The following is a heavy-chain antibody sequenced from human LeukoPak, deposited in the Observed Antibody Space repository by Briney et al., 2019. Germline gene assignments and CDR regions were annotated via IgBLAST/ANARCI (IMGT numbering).Heavy chain of an antibody. J-gene: IGHJ4*02. Sequence: SETLSLTCAVSGGSISSGGYSWSWIRQPPGKGLGWIGYIYHSGSTYYNPSLKSRVTISVDTSKNQFSLKLSSVTAADTAVYYCASGPYGSGSGMYTFDYWGQGTLVTVSS. D-gene: IGHD3-10*01. CDR2: IYHSGST. V-gene: IGHV4-30-2*01. CDR1: GGSISSGGYS. CDR3: ASGPYGSGSGMYTFDY.